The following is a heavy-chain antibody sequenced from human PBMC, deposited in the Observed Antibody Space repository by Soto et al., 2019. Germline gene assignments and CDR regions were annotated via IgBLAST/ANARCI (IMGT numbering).Heavy chain of an antibody. CDR1: GDSISSSNYY. Sequence: PSETLSLTCTVSGDSISSSNYYWGWIRQPPGKGLEWIANIYYSGTTYCNPSLKSRVAISVDTSKNHFSLKLSSVTAADTAIYYCARDPYDILTGYQYQYGMDVWGQGTTVTVSS. CDR2: IYYSGTT. V-gene: IGHV4-39*02. CDR3: ARDPYDILTGYQYQYGMDV. J-gene: IGHJ6*02. D-gene: IGHD3-9*01.